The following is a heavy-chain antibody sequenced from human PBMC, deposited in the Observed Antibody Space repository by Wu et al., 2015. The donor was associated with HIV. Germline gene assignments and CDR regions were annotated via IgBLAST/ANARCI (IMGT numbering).Heavy chain of an antibody. CDR2: IIPIFDTA. Sequence: QVQLVQSGAQVKKPGSSVKVSCKAPGGTFSSSTITWVRQAPGQGLEWMGRIIPIFDTATYAQKFQGRVTITTDESTSTAYMELSSLRSEDTAVYYCAREVALTARQTEFNYYYYMDVWGKGTTVTVSS. CDR3: AREVALTARQTEFNYYYYMDV. V-gene: IGHV1-69*05. CDR1: GGTFSSST. J-gene: IGHJ6*03. D-gene: IGHD6-6*01.